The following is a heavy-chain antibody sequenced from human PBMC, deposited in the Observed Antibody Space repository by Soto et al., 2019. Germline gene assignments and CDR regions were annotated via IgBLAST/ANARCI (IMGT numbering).Heavy chain of an antibody. Sequence: SETLSLTCSVSGGPISGYYWSWIRQPPGKGLEWIGHIYYSGSTNYNPSLKSRVTISVDTSRNQFSLKLSSVTAADTAVYYCARVIWKRYSYGGYYYMDVWGKGTTVTVSS. CDR3: ARVIWKRYSYGGYYYMDV. J-gene: IGHJ6*03. CDR2: IYYSGST. V-gene: IGHV4-59*12. CDR1: GGPISGYY. D-gene: IGHD5-18*01.